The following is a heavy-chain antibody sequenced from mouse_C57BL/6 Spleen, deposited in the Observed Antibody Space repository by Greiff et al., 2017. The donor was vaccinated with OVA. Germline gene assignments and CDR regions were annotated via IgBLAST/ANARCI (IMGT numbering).Heavy chain of an antibody. V-gene: IGHV7-3*01. Sequence: EVMLVESGGGLVQPGGSLSLSCAASGFTFTDYYMSWVRQPPGQALEWLGFIRNKANGYTTEYSASVKGRFTISRDNSQSVLYLQMNALRAEDSATYYGARYPTGSAMDYWGQGTSVTVSS. CDR1: GFTFTDYY. J-gene: IGHJ4*01. CDR3: ARYPTGSAMDY. D-gene: IGHD4-1*01. CDR2: IRNKANGYTT.